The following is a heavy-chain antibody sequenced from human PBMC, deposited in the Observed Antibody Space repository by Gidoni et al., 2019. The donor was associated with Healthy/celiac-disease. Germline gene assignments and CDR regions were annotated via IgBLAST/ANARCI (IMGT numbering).Heavy chain of an antibody. J-gene: IGHJ5*02. Sequence: QVQLQESGPGLVKPSQTLSLTCTVSGGSISSGSYYWSWLRQPAGKGLEWIGRIYTSGSTNYNPSLKSRVTISVDTSKNQFSLKLSSVTAADTAVYYCARDGESHRHGGSYGWFDPWGQGTLVTVSS. CDR3: ARDGESHRHGGSYGWFDP. CDR1: GGSISSGSYY. V-gene: IGHV4-61*02. CDR2: IYTSGST. D-gene: IGHD3-16*01.